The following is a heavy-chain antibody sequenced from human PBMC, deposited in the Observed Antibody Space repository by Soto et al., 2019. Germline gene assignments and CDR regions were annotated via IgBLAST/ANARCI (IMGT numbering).Heavy chain of an antibody. CDR1: GGSFTSNNW. V-gene: IGHV4-4*02. CDR2: IYRTGST. CDR3: ASRDPGTSVDY. Sequence: SETLSLTCAVSGGSFTSNNWWTWVRQPPGQGLEWIGEIYRTGSTNYNPSLKSRVAISLDKSENQFSLKVTSLTAADTAVYYCASRDPGTSVDYWGQGALVTVSS. D-gene: IGHD1-7*01. J-gene: IGHJ4*02.